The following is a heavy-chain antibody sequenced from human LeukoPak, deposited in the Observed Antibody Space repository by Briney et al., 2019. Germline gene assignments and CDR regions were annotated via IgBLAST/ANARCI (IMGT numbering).Heavy chain of an antibody. J-gene: IGHJ4*02. Sequence: TGGSLRLSCAASGFTVSSTYMSWVRQAPGRGLEWVSVIYTGGSTYYADSVKGRFTISRDNSKNTLYLQMNSLRAEDTAVYYCARDNYGGNLDFWGQGTLVTVSS. CDR1: GFTVSSTY. D-gene: IGHD4-23*01. CDR3: ARDNYGGNLDF. V-gene: IGHV3-53*01. CDR2: IYTGGST.